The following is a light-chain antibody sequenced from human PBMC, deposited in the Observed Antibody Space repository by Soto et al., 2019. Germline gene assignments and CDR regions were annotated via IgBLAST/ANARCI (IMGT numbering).Light chain of an antibody. CDR3: SSYATNRDVL. J-gene: IGLJ2*01. CDR1: SSDIGHYNF. V-gene: IGLV2-14*03. CDR2: DVS. Sequence: QSALTPPASVSGSTGQSITISCTGSSSDIGHYNFVSWYQHHPGKAPKLIIYDVSDRPSGVSNRFSGSKSGNTASLTISGLQAEDEADYYCSSYATNRDVLFGGGTKLTVL.